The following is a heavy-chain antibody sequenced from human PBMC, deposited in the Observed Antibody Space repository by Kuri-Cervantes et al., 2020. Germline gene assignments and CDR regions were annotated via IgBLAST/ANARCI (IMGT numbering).Heavy chain of an antibody. J-gene: IGHJ6*02. CDR1: GFTFDDYG. CDR3: ARHPWVPYYYGSGSFPRYGMDV. D-gene: IGHD3-10*01. Sequence: GESLKISCAASGFTFDDYGMSWVRQAPGKGLEWVSGINWNGGSTGYADSVKGRFTISRDNAKNSLYLQMNSLRAEDTAVYYCARHPWVPYYYGSGSFPRYGMDVWGQGTTVTVSS. CDR2: INWNGGST. V-gene: IGHV3-20*04.